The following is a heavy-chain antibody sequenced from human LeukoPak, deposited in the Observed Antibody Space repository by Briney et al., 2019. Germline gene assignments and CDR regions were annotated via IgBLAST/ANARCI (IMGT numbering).Heavy chain of an antibody. CDR3: ARGQSGYSYGYYFDD. CDR2: IYYSGST. Sequence: PSETLSLTCTVSGGSMSSYYWSWIRQPPGKGLEWIGYIYYSGSTNYNPSLKSRVTISVDTSKNQCSLMLSSVTAADTAVYYCARGQSGYSYGYYFDDWGQGTLVTVSS. D-gene: IGHD5-18*01. V-gene: IGHV4-59*01. J-gene: IGHJ4*02. CDR1: GGSMSSYY.